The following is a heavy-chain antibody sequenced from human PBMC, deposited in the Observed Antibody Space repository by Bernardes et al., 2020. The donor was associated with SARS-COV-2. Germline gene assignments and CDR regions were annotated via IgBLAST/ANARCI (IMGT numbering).Heavy chain of an antibody. J-gene: IGHJ4*02. V-gene: IGHV4-59*01. CDR3: ARAQDLDFWSANDY. CDR2: MYYLGGT. Sequence: ETLSLTCTVSGGTISSSYWSWVRQPPGKGLEWIGYMYYLGGTNYSPSLSGRVIMSVDTSKNQFSLKLASVTAADTAVYYCARAQDLDFWSANDYWGQGALVTVSS. D-gene: IGHD3-3*01. CDR1: GGTISSSY.